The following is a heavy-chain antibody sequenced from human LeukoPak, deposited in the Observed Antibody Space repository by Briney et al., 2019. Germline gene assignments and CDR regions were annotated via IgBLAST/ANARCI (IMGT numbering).Heavy chain of an antibody. V-gene: IGHV3-30*01. CDR1: GFTFSSYA. Sequence: PGGSLRLSCAASGFTFSSYAMHWVRQAPGKGLEWVAVISYDGSNKYYADSVKGRFTISRDNSENTLYLQMNSLRAEDTAVYYCARRGEFDYWGQGTLVTVSS. D-gene: IGHD5-12*01. CDR2: ISYDGSNK. J-gene: IGHJ4*02. CDR3: ARRGEFDY.